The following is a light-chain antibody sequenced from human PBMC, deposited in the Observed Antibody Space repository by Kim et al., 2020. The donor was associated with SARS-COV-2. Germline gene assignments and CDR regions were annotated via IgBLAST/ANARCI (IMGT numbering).Light chain of an antibody. V-gene: IGKV3-11*01. CDR3: QQRGSWPPALT. CDR2: DAA. Sequence: PRESTPRSCRASHNVDISLALYQQTPGQPPRLLIYDAAVRAAGIPDRFSGSGSGTDFTLTIGSLAPEDFAVYYCQQRGSWPPALTFGGGTKVDIK. CDR1: HNVDIS. J-gene: IGKJ4*01.